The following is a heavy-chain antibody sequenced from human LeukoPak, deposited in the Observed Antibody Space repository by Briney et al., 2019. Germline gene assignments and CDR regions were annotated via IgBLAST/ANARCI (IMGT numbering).Heavy chain of an antibody. D-gene: IGHD3-10*01. Sequence: GGSLRLSCAASGFTFRSYGMHWVRQAPGKGLEWVSSISRTSTFIYYEDSVKGRFTISRDNAKNSLYLQMNSLRAEDTAVYYCARDPDYYGSGTYYNHYFDYWGQGTLVTVSS. CDR3: ARDPDYYGSGTYYNHYFDY. CDR1: GFTFRSYG. CDR2: ISRTSTFI. V-gene: IGHV3-21*01. J-gene: IGHJ4*02.